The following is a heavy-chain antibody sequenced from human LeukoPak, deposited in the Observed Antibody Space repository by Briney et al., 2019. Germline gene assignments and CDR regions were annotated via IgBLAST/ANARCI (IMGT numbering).Heavy chain of an antibody. V-gene: IGHV3-73*01. CDR3: ARVYPLRVPAAMDY. D-gene: IGHD2-2*01. Sequence: PGGSLKLSCAASGFTFSDSSMHWVRQASGKGLEWVGRIRSKTDNYATAYAASVEGRFTISRDNAKNSLYLQMNSLRAEDTAVYYCARVYPLRVPAAMDYWGQGTLVTVSS. J-gene: IGHJ4*02. CDR2: IRSKTDNYAT. CDR1: GFTFSDSS.